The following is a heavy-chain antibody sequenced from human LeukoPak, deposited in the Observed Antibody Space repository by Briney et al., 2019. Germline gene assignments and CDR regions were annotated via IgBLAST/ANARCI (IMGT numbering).Heavy chain of an antibody. CDR2: IYYKGNT. J-gene: IGHJ4*02. D-gene: IGHD6-19*01. Sequence: PSETLSLTCTVSGGSINSHYWSWIRQPPGKGLEWIGDIYYKGNTNYNPSLKSRVTISVDTSKNHLSLKLTSVLAADTAIYYCVRRDNTGWNYFDYWGQGIPVTVSS. V-gene: IGHV4-59*08. CDR1: GGSINSHY. CDR3: VRRDNTGWNYFDY.